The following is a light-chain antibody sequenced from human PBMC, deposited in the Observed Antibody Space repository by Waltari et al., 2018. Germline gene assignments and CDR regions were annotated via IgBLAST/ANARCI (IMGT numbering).Light chain of an antibody. CDR2: KAS. V-gene: IGKV1-5*03. CDR1: QSISNW. Sequence: DSQMTQSASTLSASVGGRVTVTWRASQSISNWLAWYQQKPGKAPKLLIYKASTLESGVPSRFSGSGSRTEFTLTISSLQPDDFATYYCKQYNSYSLLTFGGGTKVEIK. CDR3: KQYNSYSLLT. J-gene: IGKJ4*01.